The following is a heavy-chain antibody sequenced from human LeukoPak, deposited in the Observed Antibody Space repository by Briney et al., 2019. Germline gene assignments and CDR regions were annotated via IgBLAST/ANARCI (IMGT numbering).Heavy chain of an antibody. J-gene: IGHJ4*02. CDR2: ISGSGVTT. Sequence: PGGSLRLSCAASGFTFSSYAMNWVRQAPGKGLEWVSGISGSGVTTYYADSVKGRFTISRDNSKNTLYLQMHSLRAEDTAIYYCAKDLSMNWGQGTLVTVSS. CDR3: AKDLSMN. D-gene: IGHD2/OR15-2a*01. CDR1: GFTFSSYA. V-gene: IGHV3-23*01.